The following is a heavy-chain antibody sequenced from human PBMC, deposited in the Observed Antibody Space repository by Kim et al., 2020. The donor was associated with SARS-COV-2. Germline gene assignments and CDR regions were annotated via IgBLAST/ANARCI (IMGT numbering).Heavy chain of an antibody. V-gene: IGHV4-61*01. CDR1: GGSVSSGSYY. CDR3: ARDNGGSSWYKDYYYYGMDV. D-gene: IGHD6-13*01. Sequence: SETLSLTCTVSGGSVSSGSYYWSWIRQPPGKGLEWIGYIYYSGSTNYNPSLKSRVTISVDTSKNQFSLKLSSVTAADTAVYYCARDNGGSSWYKDYYYYGMDVWGQGTTVTVSS. J-gene: IGHJ6*02. CDR2: IYYSGST.